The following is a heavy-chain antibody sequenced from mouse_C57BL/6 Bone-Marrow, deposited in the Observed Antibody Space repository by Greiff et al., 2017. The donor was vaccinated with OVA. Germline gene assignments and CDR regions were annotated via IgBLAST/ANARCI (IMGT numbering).Heavy chain of an antibody. CDR1: GYTFTNYW. D-gene: IGHD2-1*01. V-gene: IGHV1-63*01. CDR3: ARVRHYGSYEAMDY. CDR2: IYPGGGYT. Sequence: QVQLQQSGAELVRPGTSVKMSCKASGYTFTNYWIGWVKQRPGHGLEWIGDIYPGGGYTNYNEKFKGKATLTADKSSSTAYMQISSLTSEDTDIYYCARVRHYGSYEAMDYWGQGTSITVTS. J-gene: IGHJ4*01.